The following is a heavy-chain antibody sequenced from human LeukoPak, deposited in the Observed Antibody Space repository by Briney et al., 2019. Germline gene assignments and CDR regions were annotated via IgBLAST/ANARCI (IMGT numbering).Heavy chain of an antibody. Sequence: SETLSLTCAVYGGSFSGYYWSWIRQPPGKGLEWIGEINHSGSTNYNPSLKSRVTISVDTSKNQFSLKLSSVTAADTAVYYCARVVVVAAAPSFDYWGQGTLVTVSS. CDR1: GGSFSGYY. CDR3: ARVVVVAAAPSFDY. J-gene: IGHJ4*02. CDR2: INHSGST. V-gene: IGHV4-34*01. D-gene: IGHD2-15*01.